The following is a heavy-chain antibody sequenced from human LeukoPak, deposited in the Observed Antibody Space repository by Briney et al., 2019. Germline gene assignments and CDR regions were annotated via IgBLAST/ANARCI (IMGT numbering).Heavy chain of an antibody. V-gene: IGHV1-8*01. D-gene: IGHD3-22*01. CDR2: MNPNSGNT. J-gene: IGHJ5*02. CDR1: GYTFTSYD. Sequence: ASVKVSCTASGYTFTSYDINWVRPATGQGLEWMGWMNPNSGNTGYAQKFQGRVTMTRNTSISTAYMELSSLRSEDTAVYYCARATYYYESSGYFPSWFDPWGQGTLVTVSS. CDR3: ARATYYYESSGYFPSWFDP.